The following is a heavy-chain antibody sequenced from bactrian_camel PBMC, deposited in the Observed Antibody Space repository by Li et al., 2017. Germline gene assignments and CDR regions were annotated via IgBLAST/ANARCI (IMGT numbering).Heavy chain of an antibody. D-gene: IGHD3*01. V-gene: IGHV3S26*01. CDR1: GYTVSSYC. CDR3: ANGINMGWSLNY. J-gene: IGHJ4*01. CDR2: IEDDGRI. Sequence: QVQLVESGGGLVQPGGSLRLSCAASGYTVSSYCMAWFRQVPGREREGVAGIEDDGRISYADAVEGRFTISRDNAKNTLYLQLNSLKTEDTAMYYCANGINMGWSLNYWGQGTQVTVS.